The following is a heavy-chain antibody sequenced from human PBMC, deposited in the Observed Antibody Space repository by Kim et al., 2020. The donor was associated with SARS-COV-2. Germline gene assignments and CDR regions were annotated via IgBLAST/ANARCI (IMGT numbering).Heavy chain of an antibody. CDR1: GYTFTGYY. Sequence: ASVKVSCKASGYTFTGYYMHWVRQAPGQGLEWMGWINPNSGGTNYAQKFQGWVTMTRDTSISTAYMELSRLRSDDTAVYYCARQLGIAAAGKVANYYYYGMDVWGQGTTVTVSS. V-gene: IGHV1-2*04. D-gene: IGHD6-13*01. CDR3: ARQLGIAAAGKVANYYYYGMDV. CDR2: INPNSGGT. J-gene: IGHJ6*02.